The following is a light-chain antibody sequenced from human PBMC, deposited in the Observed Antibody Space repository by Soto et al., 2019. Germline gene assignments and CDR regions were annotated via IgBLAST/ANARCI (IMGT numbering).Light chain of an antibody. J-gene: IGKJ1*01. V-gene: IGKV1-5*01. CDR1: QTISSW. Sequence: DIQMTQSPSTLSGSVGDRVTITCRASQTISSWLAWYQQKPGKAPKLLIYDASSLESGVPSRFSGSGSGIEFTLTISSLQPEDFAAYYCQQSWTTPPTFGQGTKVDIK. CDR3: QQSWTTPPT. CDR2: DAS.